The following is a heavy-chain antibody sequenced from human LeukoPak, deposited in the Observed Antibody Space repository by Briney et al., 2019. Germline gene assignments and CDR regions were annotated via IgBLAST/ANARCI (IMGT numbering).Heavy chain of an antibody. CDR2: LRQGGGEK. Sequence: GESLRLSCAAYGFPFSSHWMTWVRPAPGKRLEWVASLRQGGGEKYYVDSVKGRFIVSRDDAKNSLYLQMNSLSADDTSVYFCARGPHYGDRVDYLDSWGQGTKVTVSS. D-gene: IGHD4-17*01. CDR1: GFPFSSHW. J-gene: IGHJ4*02. V-gene: IGHV3-7*01. CDR3: ARGPHYGDRVDYLDS.